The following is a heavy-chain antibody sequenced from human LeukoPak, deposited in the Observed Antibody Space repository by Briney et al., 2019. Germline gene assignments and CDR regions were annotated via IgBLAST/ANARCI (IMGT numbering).Heavy chain of an antibody. CDR2: IFPGDSST. V-gene: IGHV5-51*01. CDR3: ARSIYGSGSFSGFDY. Sequence: GESLKISCTISGYTLMNYWIGWVRPMPGRALYWMGMIFPGDSSTRYSPCFQGQVTISADKSINIAYLQWSSLKASDTAMYYCARSIYGSGSFSGFDYWGQGTLVTVSS. CDR1: GYTLMNYW. J-gene: IGHJ4*02. D-gene: IGHD3-10*01.